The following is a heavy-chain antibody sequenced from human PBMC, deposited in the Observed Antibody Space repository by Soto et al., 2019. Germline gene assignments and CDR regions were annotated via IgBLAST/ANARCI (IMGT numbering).Heavy chain of an antibody. V-gene: IGHV4-59*01. CDR1: GGSISTYY. CDR3: AREGANGYSYAVNWFDP. Sequence: PSETLSLTCTVSGGSISTYYWNWIRQPPGKGLEWIGYIYYSGTTNYSPSLKSRLTISVDTSKNQFSLKLSSVTAADTAVYYCAREGANGYSYAVNWFDPWGQGTLVTVSS. D-gene: IGHD5-18*01. CDR2: IYYSGTT. J-gene: IGHJ5*02.